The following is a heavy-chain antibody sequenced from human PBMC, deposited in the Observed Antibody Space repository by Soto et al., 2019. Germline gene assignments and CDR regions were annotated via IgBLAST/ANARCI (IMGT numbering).Heavy chain of an antibody. V-gene: IGHV1-18*04. CDR2: ISGYNGNT. J-gene: IGHJ6*02. Sequence: QVQLVQSGAEVKKPGASVKVSCKASGYTFTSDGVSWVRQAPGQGLEWMGWISGYNGNTNYAQRFRDRVTLTTDTSTSKAYMELRSLRSDVSAVYYCARDAHCGGAPGCRAMDVWGQGTTIPVSS. CDR3: ARDAHCGGAPGCRAMDV. D-gene: IGHD2-21*01. CDR1: GYTFTSDG.